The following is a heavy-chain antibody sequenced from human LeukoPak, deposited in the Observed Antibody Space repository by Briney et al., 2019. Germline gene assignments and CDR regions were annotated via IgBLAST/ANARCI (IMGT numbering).Heavy chain of an antibody. V-gene: IGHV3-21*01. Sequence: GGSLRLSCAASGFTFSSYSMNWVRQAPGKGLEWVSSISSSSSYIYYADSVKGRFTISRDNAKNSLYLQMNSLRAEDTAVYYCASSPRSGSGFDYWGQGTLVTVSS. CDR1: GFTFSSYS. D-gene: IGHD3-10*01. CDR3: ASSPRSGSGFDY. CDR2: ISSSSSYI. J-gene: IGHJ4*02.